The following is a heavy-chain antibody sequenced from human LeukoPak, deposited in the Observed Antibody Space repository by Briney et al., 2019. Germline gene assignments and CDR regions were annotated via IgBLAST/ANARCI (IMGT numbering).Heavy chain of an antibody. CDR2: ISSSGSTI. D-gene: IGHD6-19*01. Sequence: GGSLRLSCAASGFTFSDYYMRWIRQAPGKGLEWVSYISSSGSTIYYADSVKGRFTISRDNAKNSLYLQMNSLRAEDTVVYYCASGYSSGSLPFDYWGQGTLVTVSS. J-gene: IGHJ4*02. V-gene: IGHV3-11*01. CDR1: GFTFSDYY. CDR3: ASGYSSGSLPFDY.